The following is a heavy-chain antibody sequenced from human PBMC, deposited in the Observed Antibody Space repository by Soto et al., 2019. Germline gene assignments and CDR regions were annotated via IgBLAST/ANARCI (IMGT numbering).Heavy chain of an antibody. Sequence: SETLSLTCAVSSGSISSSNWWSWVRQPPGKGLEWIGEIYHSGSTNYNPSLKSRVTISVDKSKNQFSLKLSSVTAADTAVYYCARSYGDYGWGDYYYMDVWGKGTTVTVSS. CDR2: IYHSGST. CDR1: SGSISSSNW. V-gene: IGHV4-4*02. D-gene: IGHD4-17*01. CDR3: ARSYGDYGWGDYYYMDV. J-gene: IGHJ6*03.